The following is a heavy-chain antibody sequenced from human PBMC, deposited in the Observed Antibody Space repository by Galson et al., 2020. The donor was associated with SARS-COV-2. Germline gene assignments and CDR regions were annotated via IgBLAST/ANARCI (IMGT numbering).Heavy chain of an antibody. Sequence: SETLSLTCAVYGGSFSGYYWTWIRQSPGMGLEWIGEISHSGSTNYNPSLESRLAISVDPSKNQFSLKLNSVTAADTAVYYCTRGASLRSDTVTSPPALDSWGRGTPVIVSS. D-gene: IGHD4-17*01. J-gene: IGHJ4*02. CDR1: GGSFSGYY. CDR3: TRGASLRSDTVTSPPALDS. CDR2: ISHSGST. V-gene: IGHV4-34*01.